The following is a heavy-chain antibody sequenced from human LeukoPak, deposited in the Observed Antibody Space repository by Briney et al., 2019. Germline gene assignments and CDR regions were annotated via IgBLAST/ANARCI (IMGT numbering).Heavy chain of an antibody. D-gene: IGHD3-22*01. CDR2: ISGSGGST. Sequence: GGSLRLSCAASGFTFSSYAMSWVRQAPGKGLEWVTVISGSGGSTYYADSVKGRFTISRDNSKNTLYLQMNSLRAEDTAVYYCAKDMYYYDSSGLFDYWGQGTLVTVSS. CDR1: GFTFSSYA. J-gene: IGHJ4*02. V-gene: IGHV3-23*01. CDR3: AKDMYYYDSSGLFDY.